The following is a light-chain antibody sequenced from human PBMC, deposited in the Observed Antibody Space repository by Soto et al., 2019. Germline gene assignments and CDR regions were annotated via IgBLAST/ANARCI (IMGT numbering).Light chain of an antibody. CDR2: GAS. CDR3: QQYGSSPFT. V-gene: IGKV3-20*01. CDR1: QSVSSSY. J-gene: IGKJ3*01. Sequence: ESVLTQPPGTLSMSPGERATLSCRASQSVSSSYSAWYQQKPGQAPRLLIYGASRRATGIPDRFSGSGSGTDFTLTISRLEPEDFAVYYCQQYGSSPFTFGPGTKVDIK.